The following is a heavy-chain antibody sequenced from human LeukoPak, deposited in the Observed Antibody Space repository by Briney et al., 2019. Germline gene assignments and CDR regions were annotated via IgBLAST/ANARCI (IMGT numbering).Heavy chain of an antibody. V-gene: IGHV3-53*01. CDR1: VFAVGSNY. D-gene: IGHD1-14*01. J-gene: IGHJ4*02. Sequence: PGGSLRLSCVASVFAVGSNYMNWVRQAPGKGLEWVSLIYSGGAIRYADSVKGRFTISRDSSKNTLFLQMNDLTVEDTARYYCARRPGNWGQGILVTVSS. CDR2: IYSGGAI. CDR3: ARRPGN.